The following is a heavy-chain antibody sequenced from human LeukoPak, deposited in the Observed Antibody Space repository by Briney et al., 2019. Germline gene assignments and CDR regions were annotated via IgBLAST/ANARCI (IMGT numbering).Heavy chain of an antibody. CDR1: GGSFSGYY. Sequence: PSETLSLTCAVYGGSFSGYYWSWIRQPPGKGLEWIGEINHSGSTNYNLSLKSRVTISVDTSKNQFSLKLSSVTAADTAVYYCASFSSGWYGGDYWGQGTLVTVSS. J-gene: IGHJ4*02. CDR2: INHSGST. D-gene: IGHD6-19*01. CDR3: ASFSSGWYGGDY. V-gene: IGHV4-34*01.